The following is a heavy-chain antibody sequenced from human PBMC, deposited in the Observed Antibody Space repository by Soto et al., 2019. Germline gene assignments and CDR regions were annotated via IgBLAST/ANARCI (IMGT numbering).Heavy chain of an antibody. J-gene: IGHJ5*02. V-gene: IGHV3-74*01. CDR3: VRADWFDP. CDR1: GFAFSHYW. Sequence: EVQLVESGGGLVQPGGSLRLSCTASGFAFSHYWMHWVRHAPGKGLMWVSRINGDGSATTYADSVKGRFTISRDNAKNTLYLQMNSRRAEDTAVYYCVRADWFDPWGQGTRVTVSS. CDR2: INGDGSAT.